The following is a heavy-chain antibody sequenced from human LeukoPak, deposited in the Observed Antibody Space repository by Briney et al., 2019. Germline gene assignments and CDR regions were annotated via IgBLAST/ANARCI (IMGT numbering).Heavy chain of an antibody. CDR3: ARESFAARWD. Sequence: LTGGSLRLSCAASGFTFRSYWMNWVRQAPGKGLEWVANIKHDGSEKYYVDSVKGRFTISRDNAKNSLYLQMDSLRAEDTAVYYCARESFAARWDWGQGTLVTVSS. CDR2: IKHDGSEK. CDR1: GFTFRSYW. D-gene: IGHD6-6*01. V-gene: IGHV3-7*01. J-gene: IGHJ4*02.